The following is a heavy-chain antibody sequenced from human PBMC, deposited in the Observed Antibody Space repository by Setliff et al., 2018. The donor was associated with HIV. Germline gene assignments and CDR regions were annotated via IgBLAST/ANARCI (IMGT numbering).Heavy chain of an antibody. CDR3: ARGPLRFGALFPDY. V-gene: IGHV3-49*04. CDR1: GFTFGDSG. D-gene: IGHD3-10*01. J-gene: IGHJ4*02. Sequence: GGSLRLSCTASGFTFGDSGMSWVRQAPGKGLEWVGFIRSKAYGGTTEYAASVKGRFTISRDDSKSIAYLQMTNLSGEDTGVYYCARGPLRFGALFPDYWGQGTLVTVSS. CDR2: IRSKAYGGTT.